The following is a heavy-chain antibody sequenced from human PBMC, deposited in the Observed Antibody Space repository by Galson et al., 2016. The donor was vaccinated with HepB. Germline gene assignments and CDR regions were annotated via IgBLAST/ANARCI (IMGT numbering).Heavy chain of an antibody. CDR1: GFTFRRYT. V-gene: IGHV3-21*01. J-gene: IGHJ4*02. CDR3: AVLIASNGHLDS. D-gene: IGHD2-8*01. Sequence: SLRLSCAASGFTFRRYTMNWVRQAPGKGLECVASICGSGTDLYYVDSVKGRFTISRDNAKNPLSLQMSSLRAEDTAIYYCAVLIASNGHLDSWGPGSLVTVSS. CDR2: ICGSGTDL.